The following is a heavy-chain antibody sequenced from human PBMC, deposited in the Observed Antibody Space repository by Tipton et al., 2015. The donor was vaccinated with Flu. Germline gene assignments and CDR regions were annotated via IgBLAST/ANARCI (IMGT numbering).Heavy chain of an antibody. D-gene: IGHD6-13*01. CDR1: GGTFSSYA. J-gene: IGHJ3*02. V-gene: IGHV1-69*01. CDR2: IIPIFGTA. Sequence: QLVQSGAEVKKPGSSVKVSCKASGGTFSSYAISWVRQAPGQGLEWMGGIIPIFGTANYAQKFQGRVTITADESTSTAYMELSSLRSEDTAVYYCARERAQQLVLDDALDIWGQGTMVTVSS. CDR3: ARERAQQLVLDDALDI.